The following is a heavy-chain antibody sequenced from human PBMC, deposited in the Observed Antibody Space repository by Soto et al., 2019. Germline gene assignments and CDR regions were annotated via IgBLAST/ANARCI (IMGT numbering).Heavy chain of an antibody. CDR1: GGTISSYY. Sequence: SETLSLTCTVSGGTISSYYWSWIRQPAGKGLEWIGRIYTSGSTNYNPSRKSRVIMSVDTSKNQLCLKVSSVTAADTAVYYCARDPMYYYDSSGYYSDYYYCGMDVWGQGTTVTVSS. CDR3: ARDPMYYYDSSGYYSDYYYCGMDV. V-gene: IGHV4-4*07. CDR2: IYTSGST. J-gene: IGHJ6*02. D-gene: IGHD3-22*01.